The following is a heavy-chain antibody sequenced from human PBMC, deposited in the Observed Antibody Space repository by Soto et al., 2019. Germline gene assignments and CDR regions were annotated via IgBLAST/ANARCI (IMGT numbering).Heavy chain of an antibody. J-gene: IGHJ6*02. CDR3: ARESGGSYSFYYGMDV. Sequence: PGGSLRLSCAASGFTFSDYYMSWIRQAPGKGLEWVSYISSSSSYTNYADSVKGRFTISRDNAKNSLYLQMNSLRAEDTAVYYCARESGGSYSFYYGMDVWGQGTTVTVSS. CDR1: GFTFSDYY. V-gene: IGHV3-11*06. CDR2: ISSSSSYT. D-gene: IGHD1-26*01.